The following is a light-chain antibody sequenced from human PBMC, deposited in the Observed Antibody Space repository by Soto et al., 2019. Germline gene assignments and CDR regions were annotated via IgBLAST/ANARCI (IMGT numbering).Light chain of an antibody. CDR3: QQYDILPIT. CDR1: QDIKHY. V-gene: IGKV1-33*01. Sequence: DIQMTQVPNTLSASVWERITITCQARQDIKHYLNWYQQKPGKAPNLLIYDTSVLETGVPSRFSGSGSGTHFTFTISSLRTEDIGPYYCQQYDILPITFGRGTRLEIK. J-gene: IGKJ5*01. CDR2: DTS.